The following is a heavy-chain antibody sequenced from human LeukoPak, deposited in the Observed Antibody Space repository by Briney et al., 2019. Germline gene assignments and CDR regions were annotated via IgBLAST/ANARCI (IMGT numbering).Heavy chain of an antibody. D-gene: IGHD3-22*01. J-gene: IGHJ4*02. V-gene: IGHV3-30*02. CDR3: AKDLRFLSNYYDSGAYLDY. CDR1: GLTFNTYG. CDR2: IRYDGSNK. Sequence: PGGSLRLSCAVSGLTFNTYGMHWVRQAPGKGLEWVTFIRYDGSNKYYADSVKGRFTVSRDNSKNTLYLQMNSLRTEDTAVYYCAKDLRFLSNYYDSGAYLDYWGQGTLVTVSS.